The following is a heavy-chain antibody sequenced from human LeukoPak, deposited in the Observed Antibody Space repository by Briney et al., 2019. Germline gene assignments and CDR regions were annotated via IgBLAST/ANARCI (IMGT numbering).Heavy chain of an antibody. CDR2: IYYSGST. V-gene: IGHV4-39*01. D-gene: IGHD2-2*01. Sequence: PSETLSLTCTVSGGSISTSNYYWGWIRQPPGKGLEWIGSIYYSGSTYYNPSLKSRVTISVDTSKNQFSLKLSSVTAADTAVYYCARRNGNQLLLNWFDPWGQGTLVTVSS. CDR1: GGSISTSNYY. J-gene: IGHJ5*02. CDR3: ARRNGNQLLLNWFDP.